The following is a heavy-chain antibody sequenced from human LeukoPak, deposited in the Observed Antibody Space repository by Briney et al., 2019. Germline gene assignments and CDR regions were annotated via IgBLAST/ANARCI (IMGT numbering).Heavy chain of an antibody. CDR1: GFTFSSYA. CDR3: VKFYDILTAYFDF. J-gene: IGHJ4*02. Sequence: PGGSLRLSCAASGFTFSSYAMSWVRQSPGKGLEWVSAISGGGGSTYYAYYTDSVRGRFTISRDNSKNTLYLQMNSLRAEDTAVYYCVKFYDILTAYFDFWGQGTLVTVSS. V-gene: IGHV3-23*01. CDR2: ISGGGGST. D-gene: IGHD3-9*01.